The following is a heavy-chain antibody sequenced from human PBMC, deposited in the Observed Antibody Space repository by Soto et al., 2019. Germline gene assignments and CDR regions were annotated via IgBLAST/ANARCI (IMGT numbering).Heavy chain of an antibody. CDR2: IKPDGSDG. V-gene: IGHV3-7*01. CDR1: GFMFVSYW. Sequence: EVQLVESGGALVQPGGSLRFSCAASGFMFVSYWMSWVRQAPGKGLEWVANIKPDGSDGYYVDSVKGRFIISRDNARKSLYLEMNSLRVEDTAVYYCTRGLLLLAWFDPWGQGTLVSVPS. CDR3: TRGLLLLAWFDP. J-gene: IGHJ5*02. D-gene: IGHD1-26*01.